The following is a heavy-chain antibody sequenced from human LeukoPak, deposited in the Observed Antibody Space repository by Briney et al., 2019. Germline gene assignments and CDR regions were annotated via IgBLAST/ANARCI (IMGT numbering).Heavy chain of an antibody. CDR3: ARNSDGGYTNFDR. J-gene: IGHJ4*02. Sequence: SETLSLTFTVSDYSISSGYYWGWIRQSPGKGLEWIGIIYYSGSTYYNPSLKSRVTISVDTSKNQFSLKLSFVTAADTAVYYCARNSDGGYTNFDRWGQGTLVTVSS. CDR2: IYYSGST. CDR1: DYSISSGYY. V-gene: IGHV4-38-2*02. D-gene: IGHD5-12*01.